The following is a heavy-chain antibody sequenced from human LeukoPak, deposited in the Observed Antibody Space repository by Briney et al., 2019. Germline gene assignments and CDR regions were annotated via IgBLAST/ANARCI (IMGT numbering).Heavy chain of an antibody. CDR3: ARDRGDSSGYPFDY. D-gene: IGHD3-22*01. Sequence: LSLTCAVYGGSFSGYYWSWIRQAPGKGLEGVSNISSSGSTIYYADSVKGLFTISRDNAKNSLYLQMNSLRAEDTAVYYCARDRGDSSGYPFDYWGQGTLVTVSS. CDR2: ISSSGSTI. J-gene: IGHJ4*02. V-gene: IGHV3-11*04. CDR1: GGSFSGYY.